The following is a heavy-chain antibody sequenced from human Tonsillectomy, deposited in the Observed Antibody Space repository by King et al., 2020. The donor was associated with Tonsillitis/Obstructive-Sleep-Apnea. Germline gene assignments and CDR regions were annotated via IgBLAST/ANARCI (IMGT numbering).Heavy chain of an antibody. V-gene: IGHV5-51*01. J-gene: IGHJ6*03. CDR1: GYSFTSHW. Sequence: VQLVESGAEVKKPGESLRMSCEGSGYSFTSHWIDWVRQMPGKGLEWMGIIYPGDSDTRYSPSFQGQVTISADKSISTAYLQWSSLKASDTAIYYCARHEDGSGSNYMDVCGKGTTVTVSS. CDR2: IYPGDSDT. CDR3: ARHEDGSGSNYMDV. D-gene: IGHD3-10*01.